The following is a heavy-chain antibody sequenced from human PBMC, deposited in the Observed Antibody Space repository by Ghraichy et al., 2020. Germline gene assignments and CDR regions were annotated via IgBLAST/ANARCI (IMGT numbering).Heavy chain of an antibody. CDR1: GFSLSSSGVG. J-gene: IGHJ4*02. CDR2: IYWDDDK. Sequence: SGPTLVKPTQTLTLTCTFSGFSLSSSGVGVGWIRQPPGKALESLVIIYWDDDKRYNPSLKSRLTITKDTSKNQVVLTMTNMDPVDTATYFCAHRQEYNGGWNRGFFTSGGQGPLLPFSS. V-gene: IGHV2-5*02. D-gene: IGHD2-8*01. CDR3: AHRQEYNGGWNRGFFTS.